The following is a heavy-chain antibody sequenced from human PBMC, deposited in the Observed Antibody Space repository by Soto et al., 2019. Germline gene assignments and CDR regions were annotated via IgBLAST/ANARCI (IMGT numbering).Heavy chain of an antibody. D-gene: IGHD3-22*01. Sequence: GALRLSCAASGFTFSSYGMHWVRQAPGKGLEWVAVISYDGSNKYYADSVKGRFTISRDNSKNTLYLQMNSLRAEDTAVYYCAKDGDYYDSSGYYSGLDYWGQGTLVTVSS. J-gene: IGHJ4*02. CDR3: AKDGDYYDSSGYYSGLDY. CDR2: ISYDGSNK. V-gene: IGHV3-30*18. CDR1: GFTFSSYG.